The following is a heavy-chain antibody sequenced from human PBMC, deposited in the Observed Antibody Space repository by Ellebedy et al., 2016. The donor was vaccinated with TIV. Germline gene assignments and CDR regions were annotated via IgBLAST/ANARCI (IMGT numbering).Heavy chain of an antibody. CDR1: GGSISSYY. CDR2: IYYSGST. V-gene: IGHV4-59*01. D-gene: IGHD6-13*01. CDR3: ARDVAAAGTGCPNWFDP. J-gene: IGHJ5*02. Sequence: MPSETLSLTCTVSGGSISSYYWSWIRQPPGKGLEWIGYIYYSGSTNYNPSLKSRVTISVDTSKNQFSLKLSSVTAADTAVYYCARDVAAAGTGCPNWFDPWGQGTLVTVSS.